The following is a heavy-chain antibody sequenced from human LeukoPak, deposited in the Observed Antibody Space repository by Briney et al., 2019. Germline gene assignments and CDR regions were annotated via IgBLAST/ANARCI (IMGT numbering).Heavy chain of an antibody. D-gene: IGHD3-10*01. Sequence: SETLSLTCTVSGDSISSYYWSWIRQPPGKGLEWIGYIYYSGSTNYNPSLKSRVTISVDTSKNQFSLKLSSVTAADTAVYYCARDQYYYGSGGYYNWFGPWGQGTLVTVSS. CDR1: GDSISSYY. J-gene: IGHJ5*02. CDR3: ARDQYYYGSGGYYNWFGP. V-gene: IGHV4-59*01. CDR2: IYYSGST.